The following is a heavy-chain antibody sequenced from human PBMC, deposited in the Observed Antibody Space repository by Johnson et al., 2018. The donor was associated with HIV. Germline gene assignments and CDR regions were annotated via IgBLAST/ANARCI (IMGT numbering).Heavy chain of an antibody. CDR1: GFTLTDHY. D-gene: IGHD1-26*01. CDR2: ISGSGGST. CDR3: ARPPLERIISGSYGAFDL. V-gene: IGHV3-11*04. Sequence: QVQLVEPGGDLVQPGGSLRLSCAASGFTLTDHYMDWVRQAPGKGLEWVSAISGSGGSTYYADSVKGRFTISRDNAKNTLYLQMNSLRTYDTAVYYCARPPLERIISGSYGAFDLWGQGTMVTVSS. J-gene: IGHJ3*01.